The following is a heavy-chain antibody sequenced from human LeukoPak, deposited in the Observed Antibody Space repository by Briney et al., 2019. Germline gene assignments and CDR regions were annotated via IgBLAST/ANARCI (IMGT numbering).Heavy chain of an antibody. V-gene: IGHV4-30-4*01. CDR2: ISYSGST. CDR1: GGSISSANYY. D-gene: IGHD5-24*01. Sequence: SETLSLTCTVSGGSISSANYYWNWIRQPPGKGLEWIGYISYSGSTHYNPSLKSRATISADTSKNQFSLKLTSMTAADTAVYHCARGGEGYNYVYWGQGTLVTVSS. J-gene: IGHJ4*02. CDR3: ARGGEGYNYVY.